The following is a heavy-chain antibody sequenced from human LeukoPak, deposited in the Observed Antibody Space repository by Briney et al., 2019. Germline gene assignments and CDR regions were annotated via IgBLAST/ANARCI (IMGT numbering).Heavy chain of an antibody. J-gene: IGHJ4*02. CDR3: ASGGRGRGSYLYDY. V-gene: IGHV3-48*01. CDR2: ISSSSTI. D-gene: IGHD1-26*01. Sequence: GGSLRLSCAASGFTFSSYSMNWVRQAPGKGLEWVSYISSSSTIYYADSVKGRFTISRDNAKNSLYLQMNSLRAEDTAVYYCASGGRGRGSYLYDYWGQGTLVTVSS. CDR1: GFTFSSYS.